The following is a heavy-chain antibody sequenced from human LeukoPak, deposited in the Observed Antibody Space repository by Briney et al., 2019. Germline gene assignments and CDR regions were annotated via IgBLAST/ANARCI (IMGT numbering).Heavy chain of an antibody. CDR3: VGTIASRGSEY. J-gene: IGHJ4*02. CDR1: GFTFSSYW. D-gene: IGHD6-6*01. CDR2: LPPDELGI. V-gene: IGHV3-74*01. Sequence: GGSLRLSCAASGFTFSSYWMHWVRQAPGKGLVWVSRLPPDELGIIYADSVKGRFTVSRDNAKNTVYLQMNNLRVDDTAMYYCVGTIASRGSEYWGQGALVTVSS.